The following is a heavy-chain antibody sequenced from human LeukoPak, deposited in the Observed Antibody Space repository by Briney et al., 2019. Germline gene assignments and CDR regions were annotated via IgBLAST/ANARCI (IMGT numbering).Heavy chain of an antibody. CDR3: ARDRGSREDGMDV. CDR2: IWFDGIRK. Sequence: GGSLRLSCAASGFTFSNYGMHWVRQVPGKGLEWVAAIWFDGIRKYYADSVKGRLTISRDNSKNTLYLQMNSLRAEDTAVYNCARDRGSREDGMDVWGQGTTVTVSS. J-gene: IGHJ6*02. D-gene: IGHD1-26*01. CDR1: GFTFSNYG. V-gene: IGHV3-33*01.